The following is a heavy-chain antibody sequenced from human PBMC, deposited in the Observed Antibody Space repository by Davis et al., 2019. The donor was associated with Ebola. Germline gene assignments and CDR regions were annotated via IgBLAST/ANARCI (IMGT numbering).Heavy chain of an antibody. D-gene: IGHD4-23*01. J-gene: IGHJ6*02. V-gene: IGHV3-7*03. CDR1: GFIFSNYW. CDR3: ASGDGRGNSYDMDV. CDR2: IKQDGSEK. Sequence: GGSLRLSCAASGFIFSNYWMSWVRQAPGKGLEWVANIKQDGSEKYYVDSVEGRFTISRDNAKNSLFLQMNSLRAEDTALYYCASGDGRGNSYDMDVWGQGTTVTVSS.